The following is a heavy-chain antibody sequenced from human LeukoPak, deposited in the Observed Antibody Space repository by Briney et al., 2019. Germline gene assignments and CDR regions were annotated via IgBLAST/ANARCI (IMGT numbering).Heavy chain of an antibody. CDR3: ASLSGVPEY. V-gene: IGHV3-21*01. J-gene: IGHJ4*02. Sequence: GGSLRLSCAASGFTFRSYTMTWVRQAPGKGLEWVSSISPTSAYIYYQDSVKGRFTTSRDNSKNSLDLQMNSLRVEDTAVYYCASLSGVPEYWGQGTLVTVSS. CDR1: GFTFRSYT. D-gene: IGHD1-26*01. CDR2: ISPTSAYI.